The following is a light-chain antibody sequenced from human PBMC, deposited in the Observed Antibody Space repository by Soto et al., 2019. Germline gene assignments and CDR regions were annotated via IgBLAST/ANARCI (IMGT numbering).Light chain of an antibody. CDR1: QSVSSY. CDR2: DAS. J-gene: IGKJ4*01. CDR3: QQHDNWPALT. V-gene: IGKV3-11*01. Sequence: EIVLTQSPATLSLSPGERATLSCRASQSVSSYLAWYQQKPGQAPRLLIYDASNRATGIPARFSGSGSGTDFTLTISSLEPEDFAANYCQQHDNWPALTFGGGTKVEIK.